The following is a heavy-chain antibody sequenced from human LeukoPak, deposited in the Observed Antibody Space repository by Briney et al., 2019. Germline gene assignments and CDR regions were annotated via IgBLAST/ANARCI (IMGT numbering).Heavy chain of an antibody. J-gene: IGHJ6*03. CDR1: GYSISSDYY. CDR3: ARLQQDRGSTWYAESYYYIDV. V-gene: IGHV4-38-2*01. D-gene: IGHD2-15*01. Sequence: ASETLSLTCAVSGYSISSDYYWGWIRQPPGKGLEWIGSSYQSASTYYNPSLKSRVSISVDTSKNQFSLKVSSVSAADTAVYYCARLQQDRGSTWYAESYYYIDVWGRGTTVTVSS. CDR2: SYQSAST.